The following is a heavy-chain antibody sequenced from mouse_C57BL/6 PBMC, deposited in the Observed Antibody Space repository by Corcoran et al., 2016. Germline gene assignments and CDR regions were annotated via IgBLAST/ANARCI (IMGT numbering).Heavy chain of an antibody. CDR3: ARPSMVTTWDWYFDV. CDR1: GYTFTTYG. V-gene: IGHV9-3*01. J-gene: IGHJ1*03. CDR2: INTYSGVP. Sequence: QIQLVQSGPELKKPGETVKISCKASGYTFTTYGMSWVKQAPGKGLKWMGWINTYSGVPTYADDFKGRFAFSLETSASTAYLQINNLKNEDTATYFCARPSMVTTWDWYFDVWGTGTTVTVSS. D-gene: IGHD2-2*01.